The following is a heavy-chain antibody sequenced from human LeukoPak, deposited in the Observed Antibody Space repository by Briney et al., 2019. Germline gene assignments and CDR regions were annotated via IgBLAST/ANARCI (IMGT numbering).Heavy chain of an antibody. J-gene: IGHJ4*02. D-gene: IGHD3-3*01. V-gene: IGHV3-30*18. CDR2: IAYDGSKK. CDR1: GFTFSSYS. Sequence: GGSLRLSCAASGFTFSSYSMNWVRQAPGKGLEWVAFIAYDGSKKYYAESVKGRFTISRDDSRNTLYLQMSGLKTEDTAVYYCAKNHKAVTNSGVPSQGYWGQGTLVTVSS. CDR3: AKNHKAVTNSGVPSQGY.